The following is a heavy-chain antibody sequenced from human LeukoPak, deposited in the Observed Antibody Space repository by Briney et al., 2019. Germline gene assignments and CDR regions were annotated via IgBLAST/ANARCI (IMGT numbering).Heavy chain of an antibody. V-gene: IGHV4-59*01. CDR1: GGSIISYY. CDR2: IYYSGST. CDR3: ARDLPYGDTDAFDI. D-gene: IGHD4-17*01. Sequence: SETLSLTCTVSGGSIISYYWSWIRQPPGKGLEWIGYIYYSGSTNYNPSLKSRVTISVDTAKNQFSLKLSSVTAADTAVYYCARDLPYGDTDAFDIWGQGTMVTVSS. J-gene: IGHJ3*02.